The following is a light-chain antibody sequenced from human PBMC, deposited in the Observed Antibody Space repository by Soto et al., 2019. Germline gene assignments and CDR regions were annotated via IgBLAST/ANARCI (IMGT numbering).Light chain of an antibody. CDR3: QQYNNWPWT. CDR2: GAS. CDR1: QSISDT. Sequence: EIVMTQSPATLSVSPGGRATPSCRASQSISDTLAWYQQKPGQAPRLLIYGASKRATGFPARFSGSGSGTDFTLTISSLQSEDFAVYYCQQYNNWPWTFGQGTKVDIK. J-gene: IGKJ1*01. V-gene: IGKV3-15*01.